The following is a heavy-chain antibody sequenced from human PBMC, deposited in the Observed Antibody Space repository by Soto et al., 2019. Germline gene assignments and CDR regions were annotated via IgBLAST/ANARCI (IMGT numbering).Heavy chain of an antibody. CDR2: IKQDGSEK. Sequence: GGSLRLSCAASGFTFSSYWMSWVRQAPGKGLEWVANIKQDGSEKYYVDSVKGRFTISRDNAKNSLYLQMNSLRAEDTAVYYCARDRISGSYYYCYYGMDVWGQGTTVTVSS. V-gene: IGHV3-7*01. CDR1: GFTFSSYW. CDR3: ARDRISGSYYYCYYGMDV. D-gene: IGHD1-26*01. J-gene: IGHJ6*02.